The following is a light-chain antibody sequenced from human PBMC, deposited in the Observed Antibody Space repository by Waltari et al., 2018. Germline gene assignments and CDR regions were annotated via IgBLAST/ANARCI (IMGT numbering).Light chain of an antibody. CDR1: QSLLYSDGYNR. J-gene: IGKJ2*01. CDR2: WGS. Sequence: VVMTQSPLSLPVTPGEPASISCRSSQSLLYSDGYNRLDWSLQKPGQSPQLLIYWGSNRASGVPDRFSGRGSGTDFTMKISRVEAEDVGVYYCMQVLQPPYTFGQGTKLEIK. CDR3: MQVLQPPYT. V-gene: IGKV2-28*01.